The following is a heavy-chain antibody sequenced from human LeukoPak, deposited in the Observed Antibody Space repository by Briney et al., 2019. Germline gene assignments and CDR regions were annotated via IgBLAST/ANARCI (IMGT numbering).Heavy chain of an antibody. Sequence: GSLRLSCAASGFTFSSYGMHWVRQAPGKGLEWVTFIRYDGNYEYYADSVKGRFTISRDNSKNTLYLRMNSLRDEDTAVYYCAKGLGYCSGGSCYRWFDPWGQGTLVTVSS. CDR3: AKGLGYCSGGSCYRWFDP. J-gene: IGHJ5*02. D-gene: IGHD2-15*01. CDR2: IRYDGNYE. V-gene: IGHV3-30*02. CDR1: GFTFSSYG.